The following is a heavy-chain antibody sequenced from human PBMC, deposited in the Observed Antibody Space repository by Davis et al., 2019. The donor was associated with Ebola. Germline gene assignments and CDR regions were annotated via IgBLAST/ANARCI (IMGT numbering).Heavy chain of an antibody. CDR2: ISGSGGST. Sequence: GGSLRLSCAASGFTFSSYAMSWVRQAPGKGLEWVSAISGSGGSTYYADSVKGRFTISRDNSKNTLYLQMNSLRAEDTAVYYCARGGYSGYDFCAYWGQGTLVTVSS. CDR3: ARGGYSGYDFCAY. J-gene: IGHJ4*02. CDR1: GFTFSSYA. D-gene: IGHD5-12*01. V-gene: IGHV3-23*01.